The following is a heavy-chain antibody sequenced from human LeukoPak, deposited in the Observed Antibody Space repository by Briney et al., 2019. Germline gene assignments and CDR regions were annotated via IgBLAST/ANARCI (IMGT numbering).Heavy chain of an antibody. V-gene: IGHV1-69*13. D-gene: IGHD4-17*01. Sequence: SVKVSCKASGGTFSSYAISWVRQAPGQGLEWMGGIIPIFGTANYAQKFQGRVTITADESTSTAYMELSSLRSEDTAAYYCAGLNYGDYNRYYYYGMDVWGQGTTVTVSS. CDR1: GGTFSSYA. J-gene: IGHJ6*02. CDR3: AGLNYGDYNRYYYYGMDV. CDR2: IIPIFGTA.